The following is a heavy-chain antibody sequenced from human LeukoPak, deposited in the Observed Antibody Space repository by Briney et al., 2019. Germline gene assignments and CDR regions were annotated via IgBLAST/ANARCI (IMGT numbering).Heavy chain of an antibody. CDR3: ARDYYYDSSGYWDYYFDY. D-gene: IGHD3-22*01. V-gene: IGHV3-74*01. J-gene: IGHJ4*02. Sequence: GGSLRLSCGASGFTFSSYWMHWVRQAPGKGLVWVSRINSDGSSKSYADSVKGRFTISRENAKNTLYLQMNSLRAEDTAVYYCARDYYYDSSGYWDYYFDYWGQGTLVSVSS. CDR2: INSDGSSK. CDR1: GFTFSSYW.